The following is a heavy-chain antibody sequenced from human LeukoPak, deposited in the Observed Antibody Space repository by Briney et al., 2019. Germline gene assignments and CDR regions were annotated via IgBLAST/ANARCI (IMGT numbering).Heavy chain of an antibody. CDR1: GYTFTGYY. CDR2: INPNSGGT. CDR3: AREAGYYYYMDV. J-gene: IGHJ6*03. V-gene: IGHV1-2*02. Sequence: GASVKVSCKASGYTFTGYYMHWVRQAPGQGLEWMGWINPNSGGTNYAQKFQGRVTMTRDTSISTAYMELSRLRSDGTAVYYCAREAGYYYYMDVWGKGTTVTVSS.